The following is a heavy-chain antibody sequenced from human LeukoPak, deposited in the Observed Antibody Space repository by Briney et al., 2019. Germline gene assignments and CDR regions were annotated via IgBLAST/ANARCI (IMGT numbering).Heavy chain of an antibody. J-gene: IGHJ6*04. D-gene: IGHD3-9*01. CDR2: IYHSGST. V-gene: IGHV4-38-2*02. CDR3: LVLRYFDWSPPV. Sequence: SETLSLTCTVSGYSNSSGYYWGWIRQPPGKGLEWIGSIYHSGSTYYNPSLKSRVTISVDTSKNQFSLKLSSVTAADTAVYYCLVLRYFDWSPPVWGKGTTVTVSS. CDR1: GYSNSSGYY.